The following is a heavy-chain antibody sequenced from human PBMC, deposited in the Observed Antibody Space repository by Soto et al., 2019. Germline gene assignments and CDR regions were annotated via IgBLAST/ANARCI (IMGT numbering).Heavy chain of an antibody. CDR3: AKDSSITSFDY. CDR2: ISYDGSNK. CDR1: GFTFSSYG. V-gene: IGHV3-30*18. Sequence: GGSMRLSCAASGFTFSSYGMHWVRHAPGKGLEWVAVISYDGSNKYYADSVKGRFTISRDNSKNTLYLQMNSLRAEGTAVYYCAKDSSITSFDYWRQGTLVTVSS. J-gene: IGHJ4*02.